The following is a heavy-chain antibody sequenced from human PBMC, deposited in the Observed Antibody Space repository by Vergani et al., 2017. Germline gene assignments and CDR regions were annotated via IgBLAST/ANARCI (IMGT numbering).Heavy chain of an antibody. CDR3: ARAPPGVVVPAATLDY. Sequence: QVQLVESGGGVVQPGRSLRLSCAASGFTFSSYAMHWVRQAPGKGLEWVAVISYDGSNKYYADSVKGRFTISRDNSKNTLYLQMNSLRAEDTAVYYCARAPPGVVVPAATLDYWGQGTLVTVSS. J-gene: IGHJ4*02. CDR1: GFTFSSYA. D-gene: IGHD2-2*01. CDR2: ISYDGSNK. V-gene: IGHV3-30-3*01.